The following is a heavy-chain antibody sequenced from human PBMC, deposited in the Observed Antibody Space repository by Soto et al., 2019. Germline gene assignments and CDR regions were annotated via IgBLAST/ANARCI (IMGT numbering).Heavy chain of an antibody. D-gene: IGHD6-6*01. J-gene: IGHJ5*02. CDR2: IYYSGST. CDR1: GGSISSCDYY. V-gene: IGHV4-30-4*01. CDR3: ARDSSSAVFDP. Sequence: PSETLSLTCTVSGGSISSCDYYWSWIRQPPGKGLEWIGYIYYSGSTYYNPSLKSRVTISVDTSKNQFSLKLSSVTAADTAVYYCARDSSSAVFDPWGQGTLVTVSS.